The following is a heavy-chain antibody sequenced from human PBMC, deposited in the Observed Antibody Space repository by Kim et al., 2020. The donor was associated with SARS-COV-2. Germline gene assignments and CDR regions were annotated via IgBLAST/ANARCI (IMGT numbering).Heavy chain of an antibody. CDR3: ARGGSSSSGWFDP. CDR2: IKQDGGEK. CDR1: GFTFSNFW. V-gene: IGHV3-7*01. J-gene: IGHJ5*02. D-gene: IGHD6-6*01. Sequence: GGSLILSCAASGFTFSNFWMSWVRQAPERGLEWVANIKQDGGEKYFVDSVKGRFTISRDNTKNSLYLQMNSLRAEDTAVYYCARGGSSSSGWFDPWGQGTLVTVSS.